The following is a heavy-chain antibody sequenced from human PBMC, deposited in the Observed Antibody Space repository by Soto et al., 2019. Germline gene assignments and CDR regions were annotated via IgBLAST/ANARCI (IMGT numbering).Heavy chain of an antibody. Sequence: GASVKVSCKVSGYTLTELSMHWVRQAPGKGLEWMGGFDPEDGETIYAQKFQGRVTMTEDTSTDTAYMELSSLRSEDTAVDYCAIVSARYYDFWSGYVPHAFDIWGQGTMVTVSS. J-gene: IGHJ3*02. CDR2: FDPEDGET. V-gene: IGHV1-24*01. CDR3: AIVSARYYDFWSGYVPHAFDI. D-gene: IGHD3-3*01. CDR1: GYTLTELS.